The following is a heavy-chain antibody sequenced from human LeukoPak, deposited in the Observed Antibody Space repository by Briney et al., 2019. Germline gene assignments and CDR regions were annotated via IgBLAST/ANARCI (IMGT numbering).Heavy chain of an antibody. J-gene: IGHJ4*02. CDR2: INPVDSET. Sequence: GESLKITCQGSGYRFTDHWIAWVRQMPGKGLECMGIINPVDSETRYSPSFQGQVTISVDKSITTASLQWSSLRASDTAMYYCARQGSSTTSWQTIDYWGQGTLVSVSS. D-gene: IGHD2-2*01. CDR1: GYRFTDHW. V-gene: IGHV5-51*01. CDR3: ARQGSSTTSWQTIDY.